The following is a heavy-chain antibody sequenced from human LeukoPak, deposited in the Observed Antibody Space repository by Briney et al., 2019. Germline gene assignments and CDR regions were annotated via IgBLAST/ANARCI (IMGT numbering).Heavy chain of an antibody. CDR2: ISSSGTTR. CDR3: ARVMTPDYDYVWGSFDY. V-gene: IGHV3-11*01. CDR1: GFTFSDHY. J-gene: IGHJ4*02. D-gene: IGHD3-16*01. Sequence: GGSLRLSCAASGFTFSDHYMSWIRQAPGKGLEWVSYISSSGTTRYYADSVKGRFTISRDNAENSLYLVMNSLSVEDTAVYYCARVMTPDYDYVWGSFDYWGQGTLVTVSS.